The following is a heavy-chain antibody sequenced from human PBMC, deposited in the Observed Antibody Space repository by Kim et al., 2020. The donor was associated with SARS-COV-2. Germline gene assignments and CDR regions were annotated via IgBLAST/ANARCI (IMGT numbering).Heavy chain of an antibody. CDR3: AKDLQPTFTKVIAKGIDYYYYYGMDV. V-gene: IGHV3-30*18. J-gene: IGHJ6*02. Sequence: GGSLRLSCAASGFTFSSYGMHWVRQAPGKGLEWVAVISYDGSNKYYADSVKGRFTISRDNSKNTLYLQMNSLRAEDTAVYYCAKDLQPTFTKVIAKGIDYYYYYGMDVWGQGTTVTVSS. CDR1: GFTFSSYG. CDR2: ISYDGSNK. D-gene: IGHD2-21*01.